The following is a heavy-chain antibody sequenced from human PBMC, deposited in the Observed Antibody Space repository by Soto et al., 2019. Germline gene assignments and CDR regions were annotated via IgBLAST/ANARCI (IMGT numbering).Heavy chain of an antibody. CDR2: INPYNANT. V-gene: IGHV1-18*04. J-gene: IGHJ4*02. Sequence: QVELVQSGGEVKKPGASVKVSCKASGYTFTSYGISWVRQAPGQRLEWVGWINPYNANTNYAQEFQGRVTMTTDTSTSTVYMELRSLRPDDTAFYYCARTPTYSRLGAYRGQGTLVTVAS. D-gene: IGHD6-13*01. CDR1: GYTFTSYG. CDR3: ARTPTYSRLGAY.